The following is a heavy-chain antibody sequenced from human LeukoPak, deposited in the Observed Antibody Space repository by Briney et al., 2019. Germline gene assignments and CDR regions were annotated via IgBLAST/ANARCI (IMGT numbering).Heavy chain of an antibody. CDR3: AQGRSGSYYAFDY. CDR1: GFTSINYA. J-gene: IGHJ4*02. Sequence: PGGSLRLSCTASGFTSINYAMSWVPQPAGKGLEWISGITGSGAGTYYADSVKGRFTISRDNSKNTLYLQMNSLRAEDTALYYCAQGRSGSYYAFDYWGQGTLVTVSS. V-gene: IGHV3-23*01. D-gene: IGHD1-26*01. CDR2: ITGSGAGT.